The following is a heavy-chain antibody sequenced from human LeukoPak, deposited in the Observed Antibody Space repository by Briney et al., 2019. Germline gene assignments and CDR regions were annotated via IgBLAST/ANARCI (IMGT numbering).Heavy chain of an antibody. CDR3: ARESSSGPDY. Sequence: GGSLRLSCAASGFTFSSYEMNWVRQAPGKGLEWVSYISDSGTTMYYADSVKGRLTISRDNAKNSLYLQMNSLRAEDTAVYYCARESSSGPDYWGQGTLVTVSS. V-gene: IGHV3-48*03. J-gene: IGHJ4*02. CDR1: GFTFSSYE. D-gene: IGHD6-19*01. CDR2: ISDSGTTM.